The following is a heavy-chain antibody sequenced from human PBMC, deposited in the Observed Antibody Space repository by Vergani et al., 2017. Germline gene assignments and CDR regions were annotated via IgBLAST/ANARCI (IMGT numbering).Heavy chain of an antibody. CDR1: GFTFSSYG. J-gene: IGHJ6*02. D-gene: IGHD3-22*01. V-gene: IGHV3-30*02. CDR2: IRYDGSNK. Sequence: QVRLVESGGGVVQPGGSLRLSCAASGFTFSSYGMHWVRQAPGKGLEWVAFIRYDGSNKYYADSVKGRFTISRDNSKNTLYLQMNSLRAEDTAVYYCAKEGGYYDSSGWLSMDVWGQGTTVTVSS. CDR3: AKEGGYYDSSGWLSMDV.